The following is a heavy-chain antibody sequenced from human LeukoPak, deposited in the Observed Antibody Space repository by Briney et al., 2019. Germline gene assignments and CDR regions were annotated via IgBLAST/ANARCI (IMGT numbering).Heavy chain of an antibody. CDR1: GFTFSSYS. V-gene: IGHV3-21*01. CDR2: ISSSSSYI. D-gene: IGHD3-22*01. Sequence: GGSLRLSCAASGFTFSSYSMNWVRQAPGKGLEWVSSISSSSSYIYYADSVKGRFTISRDNAKNSLYLQMNSLRAEDTAVYYCARDYYDSGGYYYYWGQGTLVTVSS. CDR3: ARDYYDSGGYYYY. J-gene: IGHJ4*02.